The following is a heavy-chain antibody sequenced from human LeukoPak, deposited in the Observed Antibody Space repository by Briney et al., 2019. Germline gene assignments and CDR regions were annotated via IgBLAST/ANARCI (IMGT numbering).Heavy chain of an antibody. V-gene: IGHV3-21*01. CDR2: IRSSTTYV. CDR1: GFTFSNYN. CDR3: AKEGGWYYFDY. D-gene: IGHD6-19*01. Sequence: GGSLRLSCAASGFTFSNYNMNWVRQAPGKGLEWVSSIRSSTTYVYYADSVKGRFIISRDNAKNSLYLQMNSLRAEDTAVYYCAKEGGWYYFDYWGQGTLVTVSS. J-gene: IGHJ4*02.